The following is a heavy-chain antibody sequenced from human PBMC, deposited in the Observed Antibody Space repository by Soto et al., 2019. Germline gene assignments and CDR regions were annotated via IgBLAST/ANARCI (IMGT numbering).Heavy chain of an antibody. Sequence: QVQLVQSGAVVKTPGSSVKVSCKASGGTFSSYSINWVRQAPGHGLEWMGAFIPIFGTANSARKFQGRVAITAEESRSTAYMELSSLRSEDTAVYYCARDGGRHSGGIDYWGQGTLVTVSS. CDR1: GGTFSSYS. D-gene: IGHD1-26*01. CDR2: FIPIFGTA. J-gene: IGHJ4*02. V-gene: IGHV1-69*01. CDR3: ARDGGRHSGGIDY.